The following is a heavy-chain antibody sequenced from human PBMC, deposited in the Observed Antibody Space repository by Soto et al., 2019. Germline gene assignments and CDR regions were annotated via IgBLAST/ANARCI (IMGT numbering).Heavy chain of an antibody. CDR3: ARGRTGTTSYFDY. D-gene: IGHD1-1*01. Sequence: GASVKVSCKTSGYTFTGYYLHWVRQAPGQGLEWMGWTNPNSGGTNYAQKFQGRVTMTRDTSISTAYMELSRLRSDDTAVYYCARGRTGTTSYFDYWGQGNLVTV. V-gene: IGHV1-2*02. J-gene: IGHJ4*02. CDR2: TNPNSGGT. CDR1: GYTFTGYY.